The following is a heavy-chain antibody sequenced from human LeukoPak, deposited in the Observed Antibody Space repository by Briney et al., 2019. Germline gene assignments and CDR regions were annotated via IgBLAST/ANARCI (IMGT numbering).Heavy chain of an antibody. Sequence: SETLSLTCTVSGGSISSYYWSWIRQPPGKGLEWIGYIYYSGSTNYNPSLKSRVTISVDTSKNQFSLKLSSVTAADTAVYYCARLDGDYWYFDLWGRGTLVTASS. CDR2: IYYSGST. CDR1: GGSISSYY. CDR3: ARLDGDYWYFDL. J-gene: IGHJ2*01. D-gene: IGHD4-17*01. V-gene: IGHV4-59*08.